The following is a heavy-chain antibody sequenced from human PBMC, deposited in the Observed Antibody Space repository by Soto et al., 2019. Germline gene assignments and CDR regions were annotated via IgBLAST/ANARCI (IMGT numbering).Heavy chain of an antibody. J-gene: IGHJ3*02. CDR1: GYTFTGYY. CDR3: ARAQITVTTNAFDI. Sequence: ASVKVSCKASGYTFTGYYMHWVRQAPGQGFEWMGWINPNSGGTNYAQKFQGRVTMTRDTSISTAYMELSRLRSDDTAVYYFARAQITVTTNAFDIWGQGTMVTVSS. D-gene: IGHD4-17*01. CDR2: INPNSGGT. V-gene: IGHV1-2*02.